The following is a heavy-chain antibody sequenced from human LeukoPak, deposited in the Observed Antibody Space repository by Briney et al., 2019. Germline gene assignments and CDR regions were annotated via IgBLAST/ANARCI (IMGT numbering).Heavy chain of an antibody. V-gene: IGHV1-69*13. CDR2: IIPIFGTA. J-gene: IGHJ4*02. D-gene: IGHD3-22*01. Sequence: SVKVSCKASGGTFSSYAISWVRQAPGQGLEWMGGIIPIFGTANYAQKFQGRVTITADESTSTAYMELSSLRSEDTAVYYCARGSGRTDYYDSSGTFDYWGQGTLVTVSS. CDR1: GGTFSSYA. CDR3: ARGSGRTDYYDSSGTFDY.